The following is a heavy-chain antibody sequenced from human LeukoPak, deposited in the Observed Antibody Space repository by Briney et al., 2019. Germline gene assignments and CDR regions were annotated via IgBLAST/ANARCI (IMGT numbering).Heavy chain of an antibody. Sequence: PEGSLRLSCAASGFTFSAYALTWVRQAPGKGLEWVSSISGGAGSTYYADSVRGRFTISRDNSKNTLFLQMNRLRAEDTALYYCAKWAGDVSLSNNYHGPLDHWGQGTLVAFSS. D-gene: IGHD1-1*01. CDR2: ISGGAGST. CDR1: GFTFSAYA. J-gene: IGHJ4*02. V-gene: IGHV3-23*01. CDR3: AKWAGDVSLSNNYHGPLDH.